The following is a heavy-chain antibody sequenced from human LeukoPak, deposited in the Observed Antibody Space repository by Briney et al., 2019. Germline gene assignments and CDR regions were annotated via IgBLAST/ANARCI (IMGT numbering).Heavy chain of an antibody. D-gene: IGHD6-13*01. Sequence: SETLSLTCTVSGGSISSYYWSWIRQPPGKGLDWIGYIYHTGTTNYNPSLKSRVTMSADTSKNQFSLKLSSVTAADTAVYYCARQNPAAEGQGLDHWGQGALVTVSS. V-gene: IGHV4-59*08. CDR1: GGSISSYY. J-gene: IGHJ4*02. CDR3: ARQNPAAEGQGLDH. CDR2: IYHTGTT.